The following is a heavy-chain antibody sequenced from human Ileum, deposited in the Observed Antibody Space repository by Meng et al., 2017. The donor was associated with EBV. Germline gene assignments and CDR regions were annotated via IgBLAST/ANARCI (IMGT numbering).Heavy chain of an antibody. CDR2: VYYDGAT. V-gene: IGHV4-4*02. J-gene: IGHJ4*02. Sequence: VQLQWSGPGLVKPSGTLSLTCAVSGDSASGSDWWSWVRQPPGKGLEWIGEVYYDGATNYHPSLKSRVTISLDKSKNEVNLHLNSLTAADTAVYFCARSSPIVRGLDYWGQGTLVTVSS. CDR1: GDSASGSDW. CDR3: ARSSPIVRGLDY. D-gene: IGHD3-10*01.